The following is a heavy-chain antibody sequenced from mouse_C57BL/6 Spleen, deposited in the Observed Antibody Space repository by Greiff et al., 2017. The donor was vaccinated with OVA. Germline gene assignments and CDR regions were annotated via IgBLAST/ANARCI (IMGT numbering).Heavy chain of an antibody. J-gene: IGHJ2*01. CDR2: INPNNGGT. CDR1: GYTFTDYY. D-gene: IGHD1-1*01. V-gene: IGHV1-26*01. CDR3: ARWVTTVPFDY. Sequence: EVQLQQSGPELVKPGASVKISCKASGYTFTDYYMNWVKQSHGKSLEWIGDINPNNGGTRYNQKFKGKATLTVDKSSSTAYMELRSLTSEDSAVYYCARWVTTVPFDYWGQGTTLTVSS.